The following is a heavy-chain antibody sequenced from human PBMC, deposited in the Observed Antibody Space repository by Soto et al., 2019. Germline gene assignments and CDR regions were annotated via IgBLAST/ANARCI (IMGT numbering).Heavy chain of an antibody. CDR2: INEHGSHT. CDR1: EFTFSSYW. J-gene: IGHJ4*02. D-gene: IGHD6-19*01. CDR3: ARGSSGWPGFDY. Sequence: EVQLEESGGGLVQPGGSLRVSCTASEFTFSSYWMHWVRQAPGKGLVWVSRINEHGSHTDYADSVKGRFTISRDNAKNTLFLQMNSLRAEDTAFYHCARGSSGWPGFDYWGPGTLVTVSS. V-gene: IGHV3-74*01.